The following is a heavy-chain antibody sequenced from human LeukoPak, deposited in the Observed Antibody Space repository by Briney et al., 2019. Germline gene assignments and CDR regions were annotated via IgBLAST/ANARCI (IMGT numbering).Heavy chain of an antibody. J-gene: IGHJ4*02. D-gene: IGHD5-12*01. Sequence: SETLSLTCTVSGGSISSYCWSWIRQPPGKGLEWIGYIYHSGSTYYNPSLKSRVTISVDRSKNQFSLKLSSVTAADTAVYYCARVGYGYIFDYWGQGTLVTVSS. V-gene: IGHV4-30-2*01. CDR3: ARVGYGYIFDY. CDR2: IYHSGST. CDR1: GGSISSYC.